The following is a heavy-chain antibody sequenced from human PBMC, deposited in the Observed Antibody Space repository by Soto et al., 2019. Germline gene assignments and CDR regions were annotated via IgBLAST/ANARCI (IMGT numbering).Heavy chain of an antibody. J-gene: IGHJ6*04. CDR2: MNPNSGNT. V-gene: IGHV1-8*01. CDR3: ARGGSYDFWSGYNEDV. Sequence: ASVKVSCKASGYTFTRYYINWVRQATGQGLEWMGWMNPNSGNTGYAQKFQGRVTMTRNTSISTAYMELSSLRSEDTAVYYCARGGSYDFWSGYNEDVWGKGTTVTVSS. D-gene: IGHD3-3*01. CDR1: GYTFTRYY.